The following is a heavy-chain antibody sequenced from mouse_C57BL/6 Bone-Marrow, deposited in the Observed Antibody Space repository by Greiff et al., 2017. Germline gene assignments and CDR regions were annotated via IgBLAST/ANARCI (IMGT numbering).Heavy chain of an antibody. CDR3: ARGSSYGFAY. Sequence: VQLQQPGAELVMPGASVKLSCKASGYTFTSYWRHWGKKRPGQGFEWIGEIDPSDSYTNYNQKFKGKSTLTVDKSSSPAYMQLSSLTSEDSAVYYCARGSSYGFAYWGQGTLVTVSA. CDR1: GYTFTSYW. D-gene: IGHD1-1*01. V-gene: IGHV1-69*01. J-gene: IGHJ3*01. CDR2: IDPSDSYT.